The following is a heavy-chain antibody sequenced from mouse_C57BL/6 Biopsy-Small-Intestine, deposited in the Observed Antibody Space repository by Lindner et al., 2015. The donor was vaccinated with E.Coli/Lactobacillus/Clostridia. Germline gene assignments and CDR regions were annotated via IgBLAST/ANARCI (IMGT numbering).Heavy chain of an antibody. Sequence: SVKVSCKVSGYTFTDLAMHWVRQAPGKGLEWMGGFDPEDGATIYAQKFQGRVTLTEDTSTDTAYMELTSLTSEDTAVYYCATDGPMSGEAAYWGQGTLVTVSS. CDR2: FDPEDGAT. V-gene: IGHV1-18*01. D-gene: IGHD1-2*01. J-gene: IGHJ4*01. CDR1: GYTFTDLA. CDR3: ATDGPMSGEAAY.